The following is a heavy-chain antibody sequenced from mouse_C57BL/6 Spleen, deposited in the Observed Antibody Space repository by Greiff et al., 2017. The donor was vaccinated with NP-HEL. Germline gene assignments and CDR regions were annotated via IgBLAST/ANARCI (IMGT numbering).Heavy chain of an antibody. J-gene: IGHJ2*01. D-gene: IGHD1-1*01. V-gene: IGHV1-50*01. CDR1: GYTFTSYW. Sequence: QVQLQQPGAELVKPGASVKLSCKASGYTFTSYWMQWVKQRPGQGLEWIGEIDPSDSYTNYNQKFKGKATLTVDTSSSTAYMQLSSLTSEDSAVYYCARHGSSYGYWGQGTTLTVSS. CDR2: IDPSDSYT. CDR3: ARHGSSYGY.